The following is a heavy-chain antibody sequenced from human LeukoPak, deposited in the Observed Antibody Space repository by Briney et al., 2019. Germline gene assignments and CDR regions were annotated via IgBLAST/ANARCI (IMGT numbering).Heavy chain of an antibody. V-gene: IGHV1-18*01. CDR3: ARGPPSHYDILTGYQDNWFDP. CDR1: GYTFTSYG. D-gene: IGHD3-9*01. J-gene: IGHJ5*02. CDR2: ISAYNGNT. Sequence: GASVKVSCKASGYTFTSYGISWVRQAPGQGLEWMGWISAYNGNTNYAQKLQGRVTMTTDTSTSTAYMELSRLRSDDTAVYYCARGPPSHYDILTGYQDNWFDPWGQGTLVTVSS.